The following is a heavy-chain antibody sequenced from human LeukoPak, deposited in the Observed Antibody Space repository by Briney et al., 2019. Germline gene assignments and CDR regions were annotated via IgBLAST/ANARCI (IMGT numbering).Heavy chain of an antibody. CDR3: ARARGYSYGCDY. J-gene: IGHJ4*02. CDR2: IYSGGST. CDR1: GFIVSSNY. D-gene: IGHD5-18*01. Sequence: GGSLRLSCAASGFIVSSNYMSWVRLAPGKGLEWVSVIYSGGSTYYADSVKGRFTISRDNSKNTLYLQMNSLRVEDTAVYYCARARGYSYGCDYWGQGTLVTVSS. V-gene: IGHV3-53*01.